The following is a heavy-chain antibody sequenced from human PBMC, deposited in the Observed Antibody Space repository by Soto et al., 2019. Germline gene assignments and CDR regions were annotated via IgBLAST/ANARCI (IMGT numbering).Heavy chain of an antibody. CDR1: GFSLSTSGMC. CDR3: ARIIGGYDYFDY. Sequence: SGPTLVNPTQTLTLTCTFSGFSLSTSGMCVSWIRQPPGKALEWLARIDWDDDKYYSTSLKTRLTISKDTSKNQVVLTMTNMDPVDTATYYCARIIGGYDYFDYWGQGTLVTVSS. CDR2: IDWDDDK. D-gene: IGHD5-12*01. V-gene: IGHV2-70*11. J-gene: IGHJ4*02.